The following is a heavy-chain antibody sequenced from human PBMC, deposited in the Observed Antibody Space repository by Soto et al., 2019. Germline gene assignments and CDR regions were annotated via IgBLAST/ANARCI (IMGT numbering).Heavy chain of an antibody. Sequence: GGSLRLSCAASGFTFSSYAMSWVRQAPGKGLEWVSAISGSGGSTYYADSVKGRFTISRDNSKNTLYLQMNSLRAEDTAVYYCAKCEVRGVNYYGMDVWGQGTTVTVSS. CDR3: AKCEVRGVNYYGMDV. CDR2: ISGSGGST. J-gene: IGHJ6*02. CDR1: GFTFSSYA. D-gene: IGHD3-10*01. V-gene: IGHV3-23*01.